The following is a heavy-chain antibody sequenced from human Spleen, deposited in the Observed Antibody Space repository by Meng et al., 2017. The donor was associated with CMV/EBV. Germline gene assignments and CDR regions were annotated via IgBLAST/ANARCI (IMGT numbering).Heavy chain of an antibody. CDR1: GFTFSSYS. Sequence: GESLKISCAASGFTFSSYSMNWVRQAPGKGLEWVSSISSSSSYIYYADSVKGRFTISRDNAKNSLYLQMNSPRAEDTAVYYCAREAGGYCSSTSCYDYYGMDVWGQGTTVTVSS. V-gene: IGHV3-21*01. CDR2: ISSSSSYI. D-gene: IGHD2-2*01. J-gene: IGHJ6*02. CDR3: AREAGGYCSSTSCYDYYGMDV.